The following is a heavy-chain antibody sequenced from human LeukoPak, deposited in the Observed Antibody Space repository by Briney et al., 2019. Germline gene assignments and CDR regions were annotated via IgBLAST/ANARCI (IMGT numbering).Heavy chain of an antibody. CDR3: ARSDYVDAFDI. V-gene: IGHV3-53*01. J-gene: IGHJ3*02. CDR1: GFTVSSNY. Sequence: PGGSLRLSCAASGFTVSSNYMSWVRQAPGKGLEWVSVIYSGGSTYYADSVKGRFTISRDNSKNTLYLQMNSLRAEDTAVYYCARSDYVDAFDIWGQGTMVTVSS. CDR2: IYSGGST. D-gene: IGHD4-17*01.